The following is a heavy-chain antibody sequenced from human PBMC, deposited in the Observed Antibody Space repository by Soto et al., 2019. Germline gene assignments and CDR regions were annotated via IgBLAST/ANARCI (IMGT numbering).Heavy chain of an antibody. D-gene: IGHD3-9*01. CDR3: ARVTRLGPFDY. CDR1: GGSISSGDYY. Sequence: SETLSLTCTVSGGSISSGDYYWSWIRQPPGKGLEWIGYIYYSGSTYYNPSLKSRVTISVDTSKNQFSLKLSSVTAAGTAVHYCARVTRLGPFDYWGQGTLVTVSS. J-gene: IGHJ4*02. V-gene: IGHV4-30-4*01. CDR2: IYYSGST.